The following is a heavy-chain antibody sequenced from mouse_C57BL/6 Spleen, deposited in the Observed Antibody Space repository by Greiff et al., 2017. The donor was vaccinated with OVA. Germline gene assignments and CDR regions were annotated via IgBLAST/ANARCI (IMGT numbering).Heavy chain of an antibody. J-gene: IGHJ4*01. V-gene: IGHV5-9*01. CDR2: ISGGGGNT. CDR1: GFTFSSYT. CDR3: ARHYYGSSYVYAMDY. Sequence: EVQGVESGGGLVKPGGSLKLSCAASGFTFSSYTMSWVRQTPEKRLEWVATISGGGGNTYYPDSVKGRFTISRDNAKNTLYLQMSSLRSEDTALYYGARHYYGSSYVYAMDYWGQGTSVTVSS. D-gene: IGHD1-1*01.